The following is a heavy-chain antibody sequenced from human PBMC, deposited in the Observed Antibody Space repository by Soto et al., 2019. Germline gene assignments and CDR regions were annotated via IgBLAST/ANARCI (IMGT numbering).Heavy chain of an antibody. Sequence: PGESLKISCKAIGYTFTNYWIGWVRQTPGKGLEWMGIIFPGDSDTRYNPSFEGQVTVSADESISTAYLQWNTLKASDTAMYYCVRPNFGALTHFDFWRQGTLVTVSS. D-gene: IGHD3-16*01. CDR1: GYTFTNYW. J-gene: IGHJ4*02. CDR3: VRPNFGALTHFDF. CDR2: IFPGDSDT. V-gene: IGHV5-51*01.